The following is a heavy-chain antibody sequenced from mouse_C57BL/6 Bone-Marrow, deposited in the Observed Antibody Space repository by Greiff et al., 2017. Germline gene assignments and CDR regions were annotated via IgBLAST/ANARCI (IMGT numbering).Heavy chain of an antibody. CDR2: IRNKANGYTT. D-gene: IGHD1-1*01. CDR3: ARSGEFITTVVARAMDY. CDR1: GFTFTDYY. J-gene: IGHJ4*01. V-gene: IGHV7-3*01. Sequence: EVQLVESGGGLVQPGGSLSLSCAASGFTFTDYYMSWVRQPPGQALEWLGFIRNKANGYTTEYSASVKGRFTISRDNSQSILYLQMNALRAEDSATYYCARSGEFITTVVARAMDYWGQGTSVTFSS.